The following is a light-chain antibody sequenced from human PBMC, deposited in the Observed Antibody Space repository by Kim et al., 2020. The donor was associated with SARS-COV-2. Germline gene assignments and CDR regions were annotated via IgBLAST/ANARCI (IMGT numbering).Light chain of an antibody. Sequence: DIQMTQSPSSLPASVGDRVTITCRASQGISRWLAWYQQKPEKAPRSLIYAASTLQRGVPSSFSGSGSGTDFTLTISSLQPEDVANYYCQNYDSYPRTFGGGTKVDIK. J-gene: IGKJ4*02. CDR1: QGISRW. V-gene: IGKV1D-16*01. CDR3: QNYDSYPRT. CDR2: AAS.